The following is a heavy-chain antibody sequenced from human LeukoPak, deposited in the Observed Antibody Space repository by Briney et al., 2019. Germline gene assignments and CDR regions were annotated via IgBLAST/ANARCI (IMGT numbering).Heavy chain of an antibody. Sequence: SETLSLTCTVSGGSISSYYWSWIRQPPGKGLEWIGYIYYSGSTNYNPSLKSRVTISVDTSKNQFSLKLSSVTAADTAVYYCASARYYDSSGYYFIDYWGQGTLVTVSS. D-gene: IGHD3-22*01. V-gene: IGHV4-59*01. CDR2: IYYSGST. J-gene: IGHJ4*02. CDR3: ASARYYDSSGYYFIDY. CDR1: GGSISSYY.